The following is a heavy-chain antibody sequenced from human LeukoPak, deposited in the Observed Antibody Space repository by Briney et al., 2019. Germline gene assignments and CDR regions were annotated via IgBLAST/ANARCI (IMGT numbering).Heavy chain of an antibody. D-gene: IGHD1-7*01. V-gene: IGHV1-8*03. J-gene: IGHJ4*02. Sequence: ASVKVSCKASGYTFTSYDINWVRQATGQGLEWMGWMNPNSGNKGYEQKFQGRVTITRNTSISTAYMELSSLRSEDTAVYYCARVDNWNYEDYWGQGTLVTVSS. CDR3: ARVDNWNYEDY. CDR1: GYTFTSYD. CDR2: MNPNSGNK.